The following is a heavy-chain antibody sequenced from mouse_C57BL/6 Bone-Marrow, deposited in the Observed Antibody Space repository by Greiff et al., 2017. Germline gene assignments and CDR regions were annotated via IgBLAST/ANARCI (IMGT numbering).Heavy chain of an antibody. CDR1: GYTFTSYG. J-gene: IGHJ1*03. D-gene: IGHD2-12*01. CDR3: ARHYRRDFDV. CDR2: IYPRSGNT. V-gene: IGHV1-81*01. Sequence: QVHVKQSGAELARPGASVKLSCKASGYTFTSYGISWVKQRTGQGLEWIGEIYPRSGNTYYNEKFKGKATLTADKSSSTAYMELRSLTSEDSAVYFCARHYRRDFDVWGTGTTVTVSS.